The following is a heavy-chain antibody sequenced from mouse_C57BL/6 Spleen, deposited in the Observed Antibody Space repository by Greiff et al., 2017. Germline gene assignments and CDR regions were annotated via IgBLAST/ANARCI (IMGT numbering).Heavy chain of an antibody. D-gene: IGHD2-4*01. Sequence: EVKLVESGAELVRPGASVKLSCTASGFNIKDDYMHWVKQRPEQGLGWIGWIDPENGDTEYASKFPGKATITADTASNTAYLQLSILTAEDTAVDYCTTFYYDYDEGVFAYWGQGTLVTVSA. CDR2: IDPENGDT. V-gene: IGHV14-4*01. CDR1: GFNIKDDY. CDR3: TTFYYDYDEGVFAY. J-gene: IGHJ3*01.